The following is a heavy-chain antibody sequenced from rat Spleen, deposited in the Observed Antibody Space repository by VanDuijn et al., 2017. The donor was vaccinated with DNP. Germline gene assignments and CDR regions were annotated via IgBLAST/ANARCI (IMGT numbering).Heavy chain of an antibody. J-gene: IGHJ2*01. Sequence: EVQLVESGGGLVQPGRSLKLSCAASGFTFSSYGMHWIRQGPTKGLEWVATINYDGSSTYYRDSVKGRFTISRDNAKTTLYLQMDSLRSEDTATYYCARHMGIAAISYDSWGQGVMVTVSS. D-gene: IGHD1-2*01. CDR3: ARHMGIAAISYDS. CDR2: INYDGSST. CDR1: GFTFSSYG. V-gene: IGHV5-29*01.